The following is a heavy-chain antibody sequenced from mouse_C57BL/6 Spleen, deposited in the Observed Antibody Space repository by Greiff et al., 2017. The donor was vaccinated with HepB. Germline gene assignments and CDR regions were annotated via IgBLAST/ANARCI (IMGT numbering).Heavy chain of an antibody. J-gene: IGHJ2*01. CDR3: AKRRYGSSSLDY. V-gene: IGHV1-63*01. D-gene: IGHD1-1*01. CDR1: GYTFTNYW. CDR2: IYPGGGDT. Sequence: QVQLQQSGAELVRPGTSVKMSCRASGYTFTNYWIGWVKQRPGHGLEWIGEIYPGGGDTNYNEKFKGKATLTADKSSSTAYMQFSSLTSEDSAIYYCAKRRYGSSSLDYWGQGTTLTVSS.